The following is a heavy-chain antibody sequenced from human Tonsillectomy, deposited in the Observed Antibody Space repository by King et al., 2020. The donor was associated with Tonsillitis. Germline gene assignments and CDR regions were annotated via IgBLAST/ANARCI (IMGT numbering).Heavy chain of an antibody. V-gene: IGHV3-30*04. Sequence: VQLVESGGGVVQPGRSLRLSCAASGFTFSSYAMHWVRQAPGKGLEWVAVISYDGSNKYYADSVKGRFTISRDNSKNTLYLQMNSLRAEDTAVYYCARDINQDDYGDNEDAFDIWGQGTMVTVSS. CDR1: GFTFSSYA. J-gene: IGHJ3*02. D-gene: IGHD4-17*01. CDR3: ARDINQDDYGDNEDAFDI. CDR2: ISYDGSNK.